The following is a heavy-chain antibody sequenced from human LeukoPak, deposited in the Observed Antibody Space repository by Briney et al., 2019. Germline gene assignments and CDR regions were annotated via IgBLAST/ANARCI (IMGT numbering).Heavy chain of an antibody. J-gene: IGHJ6*02. CDR1: GFTFSSYW. D-gene: IGHD6-19*01. Sequence: GGSLRLSCAASGFTFSSYWMSWVRQAPGKGLEWVANIRQDGSEKYYVDSVKGRFTISRDNAKNSLYLQMNSLRAEDTAVYYCARKNYSGWYYYYGMDVWGQGTTVTVSS. CDR3: ARKNYSGWYYYYGMDV. CDR2: IRQDGSEK. V-gene: IGHV3-7*01.